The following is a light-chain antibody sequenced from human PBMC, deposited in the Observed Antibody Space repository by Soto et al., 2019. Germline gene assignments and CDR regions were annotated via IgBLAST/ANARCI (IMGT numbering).Light chain of an antibody. J-gene: IGLJ1*01. CDR3: SSYTSSQAYV. CDR2: EVS. V-gene: IGLV2-14*01. Sequence: QSVLTQPASVSGSPGESITISCTGTGSDVGDYDYVSWYQHHPGEAPKLMIYEVSNRPSGVSNRFSGSKSGNTASLTISGLQAEDEADYFCSSYTSSQAYVFGTGTKVTVL. CDR1: GSDVGDYDY.